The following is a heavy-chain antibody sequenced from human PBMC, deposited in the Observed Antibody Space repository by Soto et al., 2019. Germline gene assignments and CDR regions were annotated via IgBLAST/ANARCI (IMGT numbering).Heavy chain of an antibody. CDR1: GYTFSSYG. Sequence: QVHLEQSGAEVKKPGASVKVSCKASGYTFSSYGISWVRQAPGQGLEWMGWISSYNGNTIYVQRLQGRVTMTVDTSTSTAYMELRSLTSDDTAVYYCASGDCSGGRCYPYYYYGMDVWGQGTTVIVSS. CDR3: ASGDCSGGRCYPYYYYGMDV. CDR2: ISSYNGNT. D-gene: IGHD2-15*01. J-gene: IGHJ6*02. V-gene: IGHV1-18*01.